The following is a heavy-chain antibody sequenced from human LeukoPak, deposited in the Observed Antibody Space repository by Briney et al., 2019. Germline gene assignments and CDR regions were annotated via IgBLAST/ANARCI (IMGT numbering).Heavy chain of an antibody. CDR1: GFTLNNYL. J-gene: IGHJ4*02. CDR2: ISDNGGDR. D-gene: IGHD1-1*01. Sequence: GGSLRLSCAASGFTLNNYLMSWVRQAPGKGLEWVSAISDNGGDRKYAESVKGRFTISRDNSKSTLFLQLNSLRVEDTAIYYCGRDWKLDYWGQGALVTVSS. CDR3: GRDWKLDY. V-gene: IGHV3-23*01.